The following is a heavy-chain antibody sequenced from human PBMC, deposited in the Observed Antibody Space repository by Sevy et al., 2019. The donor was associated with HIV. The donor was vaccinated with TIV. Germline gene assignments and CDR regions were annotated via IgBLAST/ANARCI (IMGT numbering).Heavy chain of an antibody. Sequence: GGSLRLSCAASGFTFSSYSMNWVRQAPGKGLEWVSSISSSSSYIYYADSVKGRFTISRDNAKHSLYLQMNSLRAEDTAVYYCARDRDYYGSGSYYNGFDYWGQGTLVTVSS. CDR1: GFTFSSYS. D-gene: IGHD3-10*01. V-gene: IGHV3-21*01. CDR2: ISSSSSYI. CDR3: ARDRDYYGSGSYYNGFDY. J-gene: IGHJ4*02.